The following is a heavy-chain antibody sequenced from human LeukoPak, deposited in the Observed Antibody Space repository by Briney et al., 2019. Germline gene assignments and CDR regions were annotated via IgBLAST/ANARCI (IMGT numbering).Heavy chain of an antibody. CDR3: TGYISGFPC. V-gene: IGHV3-53*01. J-gene: IGHJ4*02. CDR2: IYSGHTT. D-gene: IGHD5-18*01. Sequence: SGGSLRLSCAASGFTVTSNYMNWVRQAPGKGLEWVSIIYSGHTTHYADSVKGRFTISTDNSKNTLYLQMNSLRAEDTAVYYCTGYISGFPCWGQGTLVTVSS. CDR1: GFTVTSNY.